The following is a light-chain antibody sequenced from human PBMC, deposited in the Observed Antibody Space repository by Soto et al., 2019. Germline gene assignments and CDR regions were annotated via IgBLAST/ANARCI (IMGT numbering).Light chain of an antibody. CDR2: EVS. J-gene: IGLJ1*01. Sequence: QSALTQPASESGSPGQSITISCTGTSSDVGGYNYVSWYQQHPGKAPKLMIYEVSNRPSGVSNRFSGSKSGNTASLTISGLQAEDEADYYCSSYTSSTFYVFGTGTKVTVL. V-gene: IGLV2-14*01. CDR1: SSDVGGYNY. CDR3: SSYTSSTFYV.